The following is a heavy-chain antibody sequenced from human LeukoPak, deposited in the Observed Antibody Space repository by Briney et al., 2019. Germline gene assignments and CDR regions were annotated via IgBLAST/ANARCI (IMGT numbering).Heavy chain of an antibody. J-gene: IGHJ6*03. CDR3: ARIFGRSGQRYYYHMDV. CDR2: IYYSGST. CDR1: GCSISSGDYY. Sequence: PSETLSLTCTVSGCSISSGDYYWRWIRQPPGKGLEWIVYIYYSGSTYYNPSLKSRVTISVDTSKNQFSLKLSSVTTEDTAVYYCARIFGRSGQRYYYHMDVWGKGTTDTVSS. V-gene: IGHV4-30-4*08. D-gene: IGHD3-3*01.